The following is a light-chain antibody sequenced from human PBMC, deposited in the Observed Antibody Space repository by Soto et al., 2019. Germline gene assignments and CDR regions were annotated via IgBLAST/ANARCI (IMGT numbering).Light chain of an antibody. CDR1: QSVSNNY. Sequence: VFTQSPGTLSLSTGERATLSCRASQSVSNNYLAWYQQKPGQAPRLLIYGASSRAAGIPDRFSGSGSGTDFTLTFSRLEPEDFAVYFCQQYGASPMYTLGQRTKVAIK. J-gene: IGKJ2*01. V-gene: IGKV3-20*01. CDR3: QQYGASPMYT. CDR2: GAS.